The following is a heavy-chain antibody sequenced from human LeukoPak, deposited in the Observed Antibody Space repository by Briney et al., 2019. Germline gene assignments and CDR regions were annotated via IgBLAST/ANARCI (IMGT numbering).Heavy chain of an antibody. CDR3: ARDWRYYGSGTSNAYFDY. Sequence: GGSLRLSCAASGFTFSSYSMNWVRQAPGKGLEWVSSISSSSSYIYYADSVKGRFTISRGNAKNSLYLQMSSLRAEDTAVYYCARDWRYYGSGTSNAYFDYWGQGTLVTVSS. V-gene: IGHV3-21*01. D-gene: IGHD3-10*01. CDR2: ISSSSSYI. J-gene: IGHJ4*02. CDR1: GFTFSSYS.